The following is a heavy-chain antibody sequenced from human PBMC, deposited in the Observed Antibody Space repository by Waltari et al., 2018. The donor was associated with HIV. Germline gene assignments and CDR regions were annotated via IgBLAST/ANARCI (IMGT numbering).Heavy chain of an antibody. V-gene: IGHV3-23*01. Sequence: EVQLLESGGGWVQPGGSLRLSCAASGFTFGSSAMSWVRQDPGKGLEWVSAISGSGGSTHYADSVKGRFTISRDNSKSTLYLQMNSLRAEDTAVYYCAGFLEWSTPLDYFDYWGQGTLVTVSS. CDR2: ISGSGGST. CDR3: AGFLEWSTPLDYFDY. J-gene: IGHJ4*02. D-gene: IGHD3-3*01. CDR1: GFTFGSSA.